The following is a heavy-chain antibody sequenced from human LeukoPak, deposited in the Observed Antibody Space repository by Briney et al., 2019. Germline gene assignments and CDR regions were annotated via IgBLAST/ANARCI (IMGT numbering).Heavy chain of an antibody. CDR2: INPNSGGT. CDR3: ARLETYDFWSGYYLDY. CDR1: GYTFTGYY. D-gene: IGHD3-3*01. J-gene: IGHJ4*02. V-gene: IGHV1-2*02. Sequence: ASVKVSCKASGYTFTGYYMHWVRQAPGQGLEWMGWINPNSGGTNYAQKFQGRVNMTRDTSISTAYMELSRLRSDDTAVYYCARLETYDFWSGYYLDYWGQGTLVTVSS.